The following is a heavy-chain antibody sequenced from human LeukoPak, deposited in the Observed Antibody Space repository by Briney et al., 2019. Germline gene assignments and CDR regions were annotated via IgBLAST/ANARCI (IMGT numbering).Heavy chain of an antibody. CDR1: EFTFRNYD. Sequence: GGSLRLSCAASEFTFRNYDTNWVRQAPGKGLEWVSYISSSGSTIYYADSVKGRFTISRDNAKNSLYLQMNSLRPEDTAVYYCAGDVQFYYDSSGYYYPSHYFDYWGQGTLVTVSS. CDR2: ISSSGSTI. CDR3: AGDVQFYYDSSGYYYPSHYFDY. V-gene: IGHV3-48*03. D-gene: IGHD3-22*01. J-gene: IGHJ4*02.